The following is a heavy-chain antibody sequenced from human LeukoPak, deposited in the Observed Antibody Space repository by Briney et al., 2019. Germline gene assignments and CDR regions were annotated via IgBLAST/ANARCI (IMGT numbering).Heavy chain of an antibody. CDR2: IRESGLTT. V-gene: IGHV3-23*01. Sequence: GGSLRLSCAASGFSFTSDAMSWARAAPGEGLEWGSGIRESGLTTYCPDSVKARFTIPRDSSKHTLYLQLNSLRAEDTAVYYCAKGSSMTIAARLNYWGQGTLVTVSS. CDR3: AKGSSMTIAARLNY. J-gene: IGHJ4*02. CDR1: GFSFTSDA. D-gene: IGHD6-6*01.